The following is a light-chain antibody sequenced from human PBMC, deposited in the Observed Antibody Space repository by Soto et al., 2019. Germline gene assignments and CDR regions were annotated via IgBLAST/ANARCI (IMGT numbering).Light chain of an antibody. CDR1: QSVSSN. J-gene: IGKJ1*01. CDR2: GAF. CDR3: QQYNDWPLT. Sequence: EILMPQSPVTLSVSQWERATLSCRASQSVSSNLAWYQKRPGQAPSLLIYGAFTRATGIPARFSGTGSGKEFTLTISSLQSEDVALDDGQQYNDWPLTFGQGTKVDIK. V-gene: IGKV3-15*01.